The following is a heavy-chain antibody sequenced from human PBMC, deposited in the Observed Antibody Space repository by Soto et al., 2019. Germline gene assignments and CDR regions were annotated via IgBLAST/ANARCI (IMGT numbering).Heavy chain of an antibody. D-gene: IGHD3-22*01. Sequence: SETLSLTCTVSGGSISSYYWSWIRQPPGKGLEWIGYIYYSGSTNYNPSLKSRVTISVDTSKNQFSLKLSSLTAADTAVYYCARGLRTYDSSGLPKLYYYGMDVWGQGTTVTVSS. V-gene: IGHV4-59*01. CDR3: ARGLRTYDSSGLPKLYYYGMDV. J-gene: IGHJ6*02. CDR2: IYYSGST. CDR1: GGSISSYY.